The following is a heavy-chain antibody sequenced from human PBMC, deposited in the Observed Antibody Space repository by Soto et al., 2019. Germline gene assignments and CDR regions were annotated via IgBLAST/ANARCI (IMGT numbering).Heavy chain of an antibody. CDR2: IIPMFAAT. Sequence: QVQLAQSGAEVRTPGSSVKVSCRASGGSFSDFAFSWVRQAPGQGLEWMGGIIPMFAATKYAQRFQGRVTITADASTRTVYLALNSLTSDDSAVYYCARGGIVAVPAALSSYDDYTNYRFDSWGQGTLVSVSS. CDR3: ARGGIVAVPAALSSYDDYTNYRFDS. V-gene: IGHV1-69*01. J-gene: IGHJ4*02. CDR1: GGSFSDFA. D-gene: IGHD2-15*01.